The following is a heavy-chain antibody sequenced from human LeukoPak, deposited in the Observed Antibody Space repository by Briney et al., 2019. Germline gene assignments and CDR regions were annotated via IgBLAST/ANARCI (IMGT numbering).Heavy chain of an antibody. V-gene: IGHV1-2*02. D-gene: IGHD6-13*01. CDR1: GYTFTGYY. Sequence: VSVKVSCKASGYTFTGYYMHWVRQAPGQGLEWMGWINPNSGGTNYAQKFQGRVTMTRDTSISTAYMELSRLRSDDTAVYYCARLYSSSWSYNWFDPWGQGTLVTVSS. J-gene: IGHJ5*02. CDR2: INPNSGGT. CDR3: ARLYSSSWSYNWFDP.